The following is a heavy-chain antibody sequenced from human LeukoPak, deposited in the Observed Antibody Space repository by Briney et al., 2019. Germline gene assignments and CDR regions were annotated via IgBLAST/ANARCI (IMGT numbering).Heavy chain of an antibody. Sequence: SETLSLTCAVSGYSISSGYYWGWIRQPPGKGLEWIGSIYHSGSTYYNPSLKSRVTISVDTSKNQFSLKLSSVTAADTAVYYCARQSYDILTGYFRRVYYYYYMDVWGKGTTVTVSS. CDR1: GYSISSGYY. V-gene: IGHV4-38-2*01. CDR3: ARQSYDILTGYFRRVYYYYYMDV. J-gene: IGHJ6*03. D-gene: IGHD3-9*01. CDR2: IYHSGST.